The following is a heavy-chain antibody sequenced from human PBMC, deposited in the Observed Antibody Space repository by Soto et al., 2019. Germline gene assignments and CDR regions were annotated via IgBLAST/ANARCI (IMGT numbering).Heavy chain of an antibody. Sequence: ASVKVSCKASGYTFTSYGMSWVRQAPGQGLEWMGWISAYNGNTNYAQKLKGRVTMTSDTSTSTAYMELRSLRSDDTAVYYCARVPDYDFWSGYPIPRFYYMDVWGKGTTVTVSS. CDR3: ARVPDYDFWSGYPIPRFYYMDV. J-gene: IGHJ6*03. CDR1: GYTFTSYG. V-gene: IGHV1-18*01. CDR2: ISAYNGNT. D-gene: IGHD3-3*01.